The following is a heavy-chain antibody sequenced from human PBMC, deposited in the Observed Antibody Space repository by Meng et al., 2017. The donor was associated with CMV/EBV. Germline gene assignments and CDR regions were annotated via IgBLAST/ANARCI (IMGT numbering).Heavy chain of an antibody. CDR1: GYTFTSYG. Sequence: ASVQVSCKASGYTFTSYGISWVRQAPGQGLEWMGWISAYNGNTNYAQKLQGRVTMTTDTYTSTAYMELRSLRSDDTAVYYCARDARGGFTMFGGVIPCDYWGQGTLVTVSS. CDR2: ISAYNGNT. D-gene: IGHD3-3*01. V-gene: IGHV1-18*01. J-gene: IGHJ4*02. CDR3: ARDARGGFTMFGGVIPCDY.